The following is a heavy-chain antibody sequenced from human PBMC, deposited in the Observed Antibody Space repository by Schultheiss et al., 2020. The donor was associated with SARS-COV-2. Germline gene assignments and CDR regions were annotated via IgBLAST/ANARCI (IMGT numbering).Heavy chain of an antibody. CDR2: IYYSGST. J-gene: IGHJ6*02. CDR1: GGSISSGGYY. Sequence: SQTLSLTCTVSGGSISSGGYYWSWIRQHPGKGLEWIGYIYYSGSTNYNPSLKSRVTISVDTSKNQFSLKLSSVTAADTAVYYCARQGWYDFWSGYYTYYYYGMDVWGQGTTVTVSS. CDR3: ARQGWYDFWSGYYTYYYYGMDV. D-gene: IGHD3-3*01. V-gene: IGHV4-31*03.